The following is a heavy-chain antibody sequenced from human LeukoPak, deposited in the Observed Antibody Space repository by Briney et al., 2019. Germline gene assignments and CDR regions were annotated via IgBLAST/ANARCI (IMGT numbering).Heavy chain of an antibody. J-gene: IGHJ6*02. CDR3: AGGFEGIEDNYYGTDF. Sequence: SETLSLTCTVSGGSVSSGAYYWNCIRQPPGKGLEWIGYLDYSGSTNYNPSLKSRVTISLDTSRNQFSLRLTSVTAADTAVYYCAGGFEGIEDNYYGTDFWGQGTTVIVSS. D-gene: IGHD6-13*01. V-gene: IGHV4-61*08. CDR2: LDYSGST. CDR1: GGSVSSGAYY.